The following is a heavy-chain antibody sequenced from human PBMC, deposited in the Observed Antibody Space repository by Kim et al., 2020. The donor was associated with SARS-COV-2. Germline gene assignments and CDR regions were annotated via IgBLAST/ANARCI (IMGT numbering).Heavy chain of an antibody. D-gene: IGHD3-22*01. CDR3: GYYDSSGYQYYFDY. CDR1: GGSISSSSHY. CDR2: IYYSGST. Sequence: SQTLSLTCSVSGGSISSSSHYWGWIRQPPGKGLEWIGSIYYSGSTYYNPSLKSRVTISVDTSKNQFSLKLSSVTTADTAVYYCGYYDSSGYQYYFDYWGQ. V-gene: IGHV4-39*01. J-gene: IGHJ4*02.